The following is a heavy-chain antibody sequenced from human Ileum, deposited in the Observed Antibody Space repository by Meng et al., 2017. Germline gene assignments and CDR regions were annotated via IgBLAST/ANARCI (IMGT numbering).Heavy chain of an antibody. CDR1: GFTFSTYV. CDR3: ANTYCEGGGCERNIET. J-gene: IGHJ5*02. V-gene: IGHV3-23*01. CDR2: ISEAGSSPT. Sequence: GESLKISCAASGFTFSTYVMTWVRQAPGKGLEWVSSISEAGSSPTYYADSVKGRFTISRDDSKNILYLQMNSLRADDTALYYCANTYCEGGGCERNIETWGQGTLVTVSS. D-gene: IGHD2-15*01.